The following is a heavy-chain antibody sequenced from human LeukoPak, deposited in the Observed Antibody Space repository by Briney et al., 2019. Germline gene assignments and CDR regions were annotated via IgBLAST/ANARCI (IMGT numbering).Heavy chain of an antibody. D-gene: IGHD2-2*01. J-gene: IGHJ4*02. CDR1: GFTFSSYA. CDR3: AKDAPGNVVVPAALFDY. CDR2: ISGSGGST. V-gene: IGHV3-23*01. Sequence: PGGSLRLSCAASGFTFSSYAMSWVRQAPGKGLEWVSAISGSGGSTYYADSVKGRFTISRDSSKDTLYLQMNSLRAEDTAVYYCAKDAPGNVVVPAALFDYWGQGTLVTVSS.